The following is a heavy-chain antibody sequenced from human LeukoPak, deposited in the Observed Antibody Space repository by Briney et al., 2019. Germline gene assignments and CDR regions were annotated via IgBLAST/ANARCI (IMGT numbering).Heavy chain of an antibody. V-gene: IGHV3-7*01. Sequence: GGSLRLSXAASGFTFSSYWMSWVRQAPGKGLEWVANIKQDGSEKYYVDSVKGRFTISRDNAKNSLYLQMNSLRAEDTAVYYCASESYDYVWGSYRPFDYWGQGTLVTVSS. D-gene: IGHD3-16*02. CDR2: IKQDGSEK. CDR1: GFTFSSYW. CDR3: ASESYDYVWGSYRPFDY. J-gene: IGHJ4*02.